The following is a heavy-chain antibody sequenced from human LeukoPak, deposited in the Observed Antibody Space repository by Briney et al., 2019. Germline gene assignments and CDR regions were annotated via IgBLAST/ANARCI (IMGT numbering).Heavy chain of an antibody. CDR3: AREGYSYGLEFPYYFDY. CDR2: ITLIFITG. J-gene: IGHJ4*02. D-gene: IGHD5-18*01. V-gene: IGHV1-69*05. CDR1: RGTLNSYA. Sequence: SSVTVSCKPSRGTLNSYAISGLRQAPGQGLEWMGRITLIFITGTSTQKFQGRVTITTEESTTTAYLELSSLRSEDTAVYYCAREGYSYGLEFPYYFDYWGKGTLVTVSS.